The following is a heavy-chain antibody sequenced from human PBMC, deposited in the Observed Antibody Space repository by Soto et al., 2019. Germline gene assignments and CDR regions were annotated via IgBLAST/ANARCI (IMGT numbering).Heavy chain of an antibody. CDR2: INPNSGGT. D-gene: IGHD2-15*01. J-gene: IGHJ4*02. CDR3: ARVNVVVVAATREDYFDY. CDR1: GYTFTGYY. Sequence: QVQLVQSGAEVKKPGASVKVSCKASGYTFTGYYMHWVRQAPGQGLEWMGWINPNSGGTNYAQKFQGRVTVTRDTSISTAYMELSRLRSDDTAVYYCARVNVVVVAATREDYFDYWGQGTLVTVSS. V-gene: IGHV1-2*02.